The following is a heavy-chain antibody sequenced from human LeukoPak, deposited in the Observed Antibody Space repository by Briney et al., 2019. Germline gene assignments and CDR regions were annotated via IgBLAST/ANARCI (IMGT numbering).Heavy chain of an antibody. Sequence: ASVKVSCKASGYTFTNYGISWVRQAPGQGLEWLGWISPYNGNTNSAQKLQGRVTVTTDTSTRTAYMELRSLRSDDTAVYYCSRTVLYCKRGVCYDYWGQGTLVTVS. J-gene: IGHJ4*02. CDR1: GYTFTNYG. D-gene: IGHD2-8*01. CDR3: SRTVLYCKRGVCYDY. CDR2: ISPYNGNT. V-gene: IGHV1-18*01.